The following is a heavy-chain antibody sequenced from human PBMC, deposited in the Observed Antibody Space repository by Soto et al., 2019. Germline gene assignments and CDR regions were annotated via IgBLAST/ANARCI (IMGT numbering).Heavy chain of an antibody. J-gene: IGHJ6*02. CDR1: GFSFSSYS. CDR3: ARDLAADDHLYYYYGMDV. CDR2: ISSSSSYI. D-gene: IGHD6-13*01. Sequence: GGSLRLSCAASGFSFSSYSMNWVRQAPGKGLEWVSSISSSSSYIYYADSVKGRFTISRDNAKNSLYLQMNSLRAEDTAVYYCARDLAADDHLYYYYGMDVWGQGTTVTVSS. V-gene: IGHV3-21*01.